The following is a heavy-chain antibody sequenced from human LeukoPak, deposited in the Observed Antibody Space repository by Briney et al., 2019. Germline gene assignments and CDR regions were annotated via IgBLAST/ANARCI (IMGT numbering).Heavy chain of an antibody. J-gene: IGHJ3*02. CDR1: GGSFSGYY. Sequence: SETLSLTCAVYGGSFSGYYWSWIRQPPGKGLEWIGEINHSGSTNYNPSFKSRVTISVDTSKNQFSLKLSSVTAADTAVYYCARALPYYDILTGYPNAFDIWGQGTMVTVSS. CDR2: INHSGST. CDR3: ARALPYYDILTGYPNAFDI. V-gene: IGHV4-34*01. D-gene: IGHD3-9*01.